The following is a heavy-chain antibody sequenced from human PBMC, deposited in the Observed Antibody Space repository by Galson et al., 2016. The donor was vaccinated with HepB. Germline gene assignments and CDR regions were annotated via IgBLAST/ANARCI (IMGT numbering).Heavy chain of an antibody. CDR1: SGSFSGYY. CDR3: AVMGGDGYTAVNWFDP. J-gene: IGHJ5*02. CDR2: INDSGST. V-gene: IGHV4-34*01. Sequence: SETLSLTCAVYSGSFSGYYWSWIRQPPGKGLEWIGEINDSGSTNYNPSLQSRVPISLDTSKNQLSLKLSSVTAADTAVYYGAVMGGDGYTAVNWFDPWGQGTLVTVSS. D-gene: IGHD5-24*01.